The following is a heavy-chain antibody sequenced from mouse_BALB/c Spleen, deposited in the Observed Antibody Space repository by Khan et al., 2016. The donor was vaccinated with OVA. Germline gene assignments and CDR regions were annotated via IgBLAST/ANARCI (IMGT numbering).Heavy chain of an antibody. Sequence: EVQLVETGGGLVQPGGSLKLSCAASGFDFSRYWMSWVRQAPGKGLEWIGEINPDSSTINYTPSLKDKFIISRDNAKNTLYLQMSKVRSEDTALYYCARPYRYDGKAWFAYWGQGTLVTVSA. CDR1: GFDFSRYW. CDR3: ARPYRYDGKAWFAY. CDR2: INPDSSTI. V-gene: IGHV4-1*02. D-gene: IGHD2-14*01. J-gene: IGHJ3*01.